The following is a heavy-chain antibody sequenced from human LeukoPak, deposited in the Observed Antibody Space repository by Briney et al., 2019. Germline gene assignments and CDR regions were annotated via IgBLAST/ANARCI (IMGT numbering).Heavy chain of an antibody. CDR3: ATYYSGSGTN. CDR1: GFTFSNAW. J-gene: IGHJ4*02. Sequence: PGGSLRLSCAASGFTFSNAWMIWVRQAPGKGLEWVGRIKSKTDGGPTEYAAPVKGRFTISRDDSKDTLYLHMNSLTTDDTAVYYCATYYSGSGTNWGQGTLVTVSS. V-gene: IGHV3-15*01. D-gene: IGHD3-10*01. CDR2: IKSKTDGGPT.